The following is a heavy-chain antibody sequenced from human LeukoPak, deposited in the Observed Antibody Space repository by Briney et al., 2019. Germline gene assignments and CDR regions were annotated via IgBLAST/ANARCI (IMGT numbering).Heavy chain of an antibody. Sequence: GGSLRLSCAASGFTFRSYAMSWVRQAPGKGLEWVSSISSSSSYIYYADSVKGRFTISRDNAKNSLYLQMNSLRAEDTAVYYCARDWHSSGYYYVPHWGQGTLVTVSS. V-gene: IGHV3-21*01. D-gene: IGHD3-22*01. CDR3: ARDWHSSGYYYVPH. CDR1: GFTFRSYA. J-gene: IGHJ1*01. CDR2: ISSSSSYI.